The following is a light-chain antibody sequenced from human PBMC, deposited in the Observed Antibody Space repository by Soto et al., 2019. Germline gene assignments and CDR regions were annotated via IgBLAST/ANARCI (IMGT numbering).Light chain of an antibody. CDR1: TGAVTSGHY. J-gene: IGLJ2*01. V-gene: IGLV7-46*01. CDR3: SLSYDGARI. CDR2: DAT. Sequence: QAVVTQEPSLTVSPGGTVTLTCGSSTGAVTSGHYPHWIQQKPGQAPRTLIYDATNKQSWTPARFSASLLGGKAALTLSGAQPEEEGDYYCSLSYDGARIFGGGTKLTVL.